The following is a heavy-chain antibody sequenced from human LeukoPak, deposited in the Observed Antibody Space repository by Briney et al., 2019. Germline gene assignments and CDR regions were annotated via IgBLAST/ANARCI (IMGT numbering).Heavy chain of an antibody. J-gene: IGHJ3*01. V-gene: IGHV3-15*01. CDR2: MRSKTDGGTT. Sequence: GGSLRLSCAASGFTFSNAWMSWVRQAPGKGLEWVGRMRSKTDGGTTDYAAPVKGRFTISRDDSKNTLYLQMNSLKTEDTAVYYCTTGGERGYYDFWSGFYLNLWGQGTMVTVSS. CDR1: GFTFSNAW. CDR3: TTGGERGYYDFWSGFYLNL. D-gene: IGHD3-3*01.